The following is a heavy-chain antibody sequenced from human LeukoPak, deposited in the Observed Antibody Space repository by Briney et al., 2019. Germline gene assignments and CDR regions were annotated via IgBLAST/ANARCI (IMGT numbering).Heavy chain of an antibody. CDR2: ISPASGAT. CDR1: GYTFTGSY. V-gene: IGHV1-2*02. J-gene: IGHJ4*02. Sequence: ASVKVSCKASGYTFTGSYMHWVRQAPGQGFEWIGWISPASGATKYAQNFQGRATLTTDTSITTAYMELSSLTSDDTASYYCANEHGGWGQGTPVTVPS. D-gene: IGHD3-16*01. CDR3: ANEHGG.